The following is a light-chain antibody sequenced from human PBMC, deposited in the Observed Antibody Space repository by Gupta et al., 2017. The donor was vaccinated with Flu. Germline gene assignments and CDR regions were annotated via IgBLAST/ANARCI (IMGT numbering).Light chain of an antibody. CDR1: QSISSR. J-gene: IGKJ3*01. Sequence: GDRVTITCRASQSISSRLAWYQQKPGKAPKLLIYKASSLESGVPSRFSGSGSGTEFTLTISSLQPDDFATYYCQQYNSYPFTFGPGTKVDIK. V-gene: IGKV1-5*03. CDR2: KAS. CDR3: QQYNSYPFT.